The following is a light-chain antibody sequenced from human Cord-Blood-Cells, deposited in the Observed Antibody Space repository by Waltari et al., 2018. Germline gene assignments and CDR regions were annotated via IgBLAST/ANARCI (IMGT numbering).Light chain of an antibody. CDR3: QQSYSTLT. CDR1: QSISSY. V-gene: IGKV1-39*01. CDR2: AAS. Sequence: DIQMTQSPSSLSASVGDRVTITCRASQSISSYLNWYQQKPGKAPKLLIYAASSLRSGVTSRFSGSGSGTDFTLTISSLQPEDFATYYCQQSYSTLTFGPGTKVDIK. J-gene: IGKJ3*01.